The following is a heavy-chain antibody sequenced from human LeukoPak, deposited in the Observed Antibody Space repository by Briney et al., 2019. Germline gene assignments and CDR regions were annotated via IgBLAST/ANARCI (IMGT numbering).Heavy chain of an antibody. J-gene: IGHJ4*02. Sequence: AGGSLRLFCAASGFIFSTYWMSWVRQAPGKGLEWVANIKQDGSEKYYVDSVKGRFTISRDNAKNSLFLQMNSLRFEDTAVYYCARFGGPMVRNFDFWGQGTLVTVSS. V-gene: IGHV3-7*01. CDR2: IKQDGSEK. CDR1: GFIFSTYW. D-gene: IGHD3-10*01. CDR3: ARFGGPMVRNFDF.